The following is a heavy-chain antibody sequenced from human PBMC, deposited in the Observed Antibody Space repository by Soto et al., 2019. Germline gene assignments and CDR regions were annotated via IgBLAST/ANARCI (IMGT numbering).Heavy chain of an antibody. CDR3: AKEDDAWTNGYFDN. J-gene: IGHJ3*02. Sequence: EVQLLESGGGLVQPGGSLRLSCAASGFTFSSYDMSWVRQAPGKGLEWVSAISGRGGSAYYADSVKGRFTISGDNSKNPLDVQMNSLRAEDEAIYYCAKEDDAWTNGYFDNWGQGTMVTVSS. V-gene: IGHV3-23*01. CDR1: GFTFSSYD. D-gene: IGHD2-8*01. CDR2: ISGRGGSA.